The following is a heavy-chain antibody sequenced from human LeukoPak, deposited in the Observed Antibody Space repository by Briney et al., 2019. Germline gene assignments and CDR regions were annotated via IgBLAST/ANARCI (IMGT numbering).Heavy chain of an antibody. Sequence: QPGGSLRLSFAASGXTFTNHCIHWVRQAPGKGLVWVSSIGQDGTVTVYADTVKGRFTISRDNAKSTLSLQLNSLSVDDTAVYYCARDYHYGQADYWGQGTLVTVSS. CDR1: GXTFTNHC. D-gene: IGHD3-10*01. V-gene: IGHV3-74*01. CDR2: IGQDGTVT. CDR3: ARDYHYGQADY. J-gene: IGHJ4*02.